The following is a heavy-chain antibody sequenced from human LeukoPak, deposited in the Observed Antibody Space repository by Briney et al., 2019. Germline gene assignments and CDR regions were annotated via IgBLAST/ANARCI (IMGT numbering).Heavy chain of an antibody. CDR1: GGSISSYY. Sequence: PSETLSLTCTVSGGSISSYYWSWIRQPPVKALEWIGYIYYSGSTNYNPSLKSRVTISVDTSKNQFSLKLSSVTAADTAVYYCARHDSEYCSGGSCYSVVENWFDPWGQGTLVTVSS. J-gene: IGHJ5*02. V-gene: IGHV4-59*08. D-gene: IGHD2-15*01. CDR3: ARHDSEYCSGGSCYSVVENWFDP. CDR2: IYYSGST.